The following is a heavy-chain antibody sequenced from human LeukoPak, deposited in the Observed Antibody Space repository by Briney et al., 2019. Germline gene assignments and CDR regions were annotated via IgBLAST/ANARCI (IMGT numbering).Heavy chain of an antibody. J-gene: IGHJ4*02. V-gene: IGHV4-31*03. CDR1: GGSISSSRYY. Sequence: SETLSLTCTVSGGSISSSRYYWAWIRQHPGKGLEWIGYIFDSGSTYYNPSLKSRVTISLDTSKNQFSLQLSSVTAADTAVYYCARGTTYVDYWGQGTLVTVSS. D-gene: IGHD1-14*01. CDR2: IFDSGST. CDR3: ARGTTYVDY.